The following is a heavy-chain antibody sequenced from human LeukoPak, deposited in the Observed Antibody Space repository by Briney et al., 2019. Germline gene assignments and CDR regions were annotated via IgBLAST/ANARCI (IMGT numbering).Heavy chain of an antibody. CDR1: GGSISSGDYY. V-gene: IGHV4-30-4*08. D-gene: IGHD3-10*01. CDR3: ARVEAPIWFGELQGAFDI. Sequence: SETLSLTCTVSGGSISSGDYYWSWIRQPPGKGLEWIGYIYYSGSTYYNPSLKSRVTISVDTSKNQFSLKLSSVTAADTAVYYCARVEAPIWFGELQGAFDIWGQGTMVAVSS. J-gene: IGHJ3*02. CDR2: IYYSGST.